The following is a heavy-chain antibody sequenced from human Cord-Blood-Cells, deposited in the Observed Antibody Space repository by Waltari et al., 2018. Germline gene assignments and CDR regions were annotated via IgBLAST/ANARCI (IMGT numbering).Heavy chain of an antibody. CDR2: ISYDGSNK. CDR3: AREKGDCSSTSCYAFGDY. Sequence: QVQLVESGGGVVQPGRSLRLSCAASGFTFSSYAMHWVRQAPRKGLEWVAVISYDGSNKYYADSVKGRFTISRDNSKNTLYLQMNSLRAEDTAVYYCAREKGDCSSTSCYAFGDYWGQGTLVTVSS. CDR1: GFTFSSYA. V-gene: IGHV3-30-3*01. J-gene: IGHJ4*02. D-gene: IGHD2-2*01.